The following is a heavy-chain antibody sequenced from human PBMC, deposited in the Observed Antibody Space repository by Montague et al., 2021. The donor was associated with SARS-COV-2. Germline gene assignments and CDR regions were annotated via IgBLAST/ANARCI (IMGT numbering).Heavy chain of an antibody. J-gene: IGHJ6*03. Sequence: SETLSLTCAVHGGSFSGYYWNWIRQPPGKGLEWIGEINHGGNTNXNPSPKNRLTVSVDTSKNQFSLKLTSVAATDTAVYYCARLRDGVVPSPILGIGPYFTYYYMDVWGKGTTVTVSS. CDR2: INHGGNT. CDR1: GGSFSGYY. V-gene: IGHV4-34*01. D-gene: IGHD2-15*01. CDR3: ARLRDGVVPSPILGIGPYFTYYYMDV.